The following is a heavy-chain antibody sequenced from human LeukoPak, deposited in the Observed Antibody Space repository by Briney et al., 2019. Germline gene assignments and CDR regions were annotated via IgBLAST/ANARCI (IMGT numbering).Heavy chain of an antibody. CDR3: ARDSLPYYDYVWGSYRFFDL. V-gene: IGHV3-30-3*01. J-gene: IGHJ2*01. Sequence: PGGSLGLSCAASGFTFSSYAMHWVRQAPGKGLEWVAVISYDGSNKYYADSVKGRFTISRDNSKNTLYLQMNSLRAEDTAVYYCARDSLPYYDYVWGSYRFFDLWGRGTLVTVSS. CDR1: GFTFSSYA. D-gene: IGHD3-16*02. CDR2: ISYDGSNK.